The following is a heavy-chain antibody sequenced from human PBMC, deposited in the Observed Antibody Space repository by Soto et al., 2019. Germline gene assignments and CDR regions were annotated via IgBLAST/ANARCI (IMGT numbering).Heavy chain of an antibody. CDR1: GFTFSSYA. J-gene: IGHJ4*02. CDR3: AKPRSSGWSEYYFDY. D-gene: IGHD6-19*01. CDR2: ISGSGGST. Sequence: GGSLRLSCAASGFTFSSYAMSWVRQAPGKELEWVSAISGSGGSTYYADSVKGRFTISRDNSKNTLYLQMNSLRAEDTAVYYCAKPRSSGWSEYYFDYWGQGTLVTVSS. V-gene: IGHV3-23*01.